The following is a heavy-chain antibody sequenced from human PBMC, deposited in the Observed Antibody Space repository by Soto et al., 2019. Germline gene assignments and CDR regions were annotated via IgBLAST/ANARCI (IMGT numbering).Heavy chain of an antibody. CDR3: ARNTYDSSGYYSDY. V-gene: IGHV3-30-3*01. D-gene: IGHD3-22*01. J-gene: IGHJ4*02. CDR1: GFTFSSYA. Sequence: QVQLVESGGGVVQPGRSLRLSCAASGFTFSSYAMHWVRQAPGKGLEWVAVISYDGSNKYYADSVKGRFTISRDNSKNTLYLQMNSLRAEDTAVYYCARNTYDSSGYYSDYWGQGTLVTVSS. CDR2: ISYDGSNK.